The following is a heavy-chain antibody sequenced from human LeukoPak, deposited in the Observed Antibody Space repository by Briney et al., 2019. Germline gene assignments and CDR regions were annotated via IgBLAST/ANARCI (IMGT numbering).Heavy chain of an antibody. V-gene: IGHV4-34*01. D-gene: IGHD2-21*01. J-gene: IGHJ4*02. CDR1: GGSFSGYY. CDR2: IHHSGTT. Sequence: SETLSLTCAVYGGSFSGYYWSWIRQPPGKGLEWIGEIHHSGTTNNNPSLKSRVTISVDTSKNQFSLKLSSVTAADTAVYYCARRLSYVDYWGQGTLVTVSS. CDR3: ARRLSYVDY.